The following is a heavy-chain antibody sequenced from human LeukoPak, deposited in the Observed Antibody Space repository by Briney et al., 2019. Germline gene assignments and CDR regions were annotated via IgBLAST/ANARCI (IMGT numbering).Heavy chain of an antibody. Sequence: GGSLRLSCAASGFTFSNYAMSWVRQAPGKGLEWVSSINGRGGSTYYADSVKGRFTISRDNAKNSLYLQMNSLRAEDTAVYYCAELGITMIGGVWGKGTTVTISS. CDR3: AELGITMIGGV. CDR1: GFTFSNYA. CDR2: INGRGGST. D-gene: IGHD3-10*02. V-gene: IGHV3-23*01. J-gene: IGHJ6*04.